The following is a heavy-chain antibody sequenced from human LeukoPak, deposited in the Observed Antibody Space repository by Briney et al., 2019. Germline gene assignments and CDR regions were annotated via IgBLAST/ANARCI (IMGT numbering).Heavy chain of an antibody. D-gene: IGHD3-3*02. Sequence: GGSLRLSCAASGFAFSSYAMHWVRQAPGKGLEWVAVISYDGSNKYYADSVKGRFTISRDNSKNTLYLQMNSLRAEDTAVYYCAARPFSFLQQAGAFDIWGQGTMVTVSS. J-gene: IGHJ3*02. CDR3: AARPFSFLQQAGAFDI. CDR2: ISYDGSNK. V-gene: IGHV3-30-3*01. CDR1: GFAFSSYA.